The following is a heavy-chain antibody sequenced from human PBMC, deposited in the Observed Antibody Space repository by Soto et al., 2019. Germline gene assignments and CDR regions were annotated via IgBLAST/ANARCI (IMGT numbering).Heavy chain of an antibody. CDR1: GFTFSSYS. V-gene: IGHV3-48*01. CDR2: ISSSSSTI. Sequence: PWGSLRLSCASSGFTFSSYSMNWVRQAPGKGLEWVSYISSSSSTIYYADSVKGRFTISRDNAKNSLYLQMNSLRAEDTAVYYCARDLFADYGYYYYYMDVWGKGTTVTVS. CDR3: ARDLFADYGYYYYYMDV. J-gene: IGHJ6*03. D-gene: IGHD4-17*01.